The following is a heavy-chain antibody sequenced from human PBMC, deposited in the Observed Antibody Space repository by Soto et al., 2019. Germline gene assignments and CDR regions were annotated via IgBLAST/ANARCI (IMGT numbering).Heavy chain of an antibody. D-gene: IGHD3-3*01. CDR1: GFTFSSYA. Sequence: GGSLRLSCAASGFTFSSYAMSWVRQSPGKGLEWVSAISGSGGSTYYADSVKGRFTISRDNSKNTLYLQMNSLRAEDTAVYYCAKPVAYYDFWSGFDYWGQGTLVTVSS. CDR3: AKPVAYYDFWSGFDY. J-gene: IGHJ4*02. V-gene: IGHV3-23*01. CDR2: ISGSGGST.